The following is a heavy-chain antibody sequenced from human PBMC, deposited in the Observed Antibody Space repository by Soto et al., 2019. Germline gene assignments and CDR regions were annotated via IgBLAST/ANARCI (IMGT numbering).Heavy chain of an antibody. J-gene: IGHJ6*02. Sequence: SETLSLTCTVSGGSISSGDYYWSWIRQHPGKGLEWIGYIYYSGSTYYNPSLKSRVTISVDTSKNQFSLKLSSVTAADTAVYYCARMGDSGYDYSYYYYGMDVWGQGTTVTVSS. CDR3: ARMGDSGYDYSYYYYGMDV. V-gene: IGHV4-31*03. D-gene: IGHD5-12*01. CDR2: IYYSGST. CDR1: GGSISSGDYY.